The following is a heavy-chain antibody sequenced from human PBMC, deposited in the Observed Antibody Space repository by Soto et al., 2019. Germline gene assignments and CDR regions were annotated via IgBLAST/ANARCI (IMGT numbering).Heavy chain of an antibody. CDR3: AKAPKNIMLVVVSFDL. Sequence: PGGSLRLSCAASGFTFSNYAVTWLRQVPGKGLEWVSIISGNGGSTYYADSVKGRFTISRDNSKNTLYLQMSSLSVEDTALYYCAKAPKNIMLVVVSFDLWGQGTLVTVSS. CDR2: ISGNGGST. D-gene: IGHD3-22*01. CDR1: GFTFSNYA. J-gene: IGHJ4*02. V-gene: IGHV3-23*01.